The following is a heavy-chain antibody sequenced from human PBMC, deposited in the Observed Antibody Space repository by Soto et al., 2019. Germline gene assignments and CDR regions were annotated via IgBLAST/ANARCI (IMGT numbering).Heavy chain of an antibody. Sequence: GESLKISCKGSGYNFPTYWIGWVRQMPGKGLEWMGNIYPGDSYTTYSPSFQGQVTISADKSISPAYLQWSSLKASDTAIYYCARQLTTGGSRLCGSGVCPIVGGMDVWGQGTTVTVS. J-gene: IGHJ6*02. CDR2: IYPGDSYT. CDR3: ARQLTTGGSRLCGSGVCPIVGGMDV. V-gene: IGHV5-51*01. CDR1: GYNFPTYW. D-gene: IGHD2-8*02.